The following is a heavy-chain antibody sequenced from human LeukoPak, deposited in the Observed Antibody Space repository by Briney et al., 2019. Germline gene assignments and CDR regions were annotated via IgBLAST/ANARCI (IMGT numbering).Heavy chain of an antibody. CDR2: IYYSGST. Sequence: SQTLSLTCTVSGGSISSGGYYWSWIRQHPGKGLEWIGYIYYSGSTYYNPSLKSRVTISVDTSKNQFSLKLSSVTAADTAVYYCARAGSGYECYFDYWGQGTLVTVSS. D-gene: IGHD5-12*01. J-gene: IGHJ4*02. V-gene: IGHV4-31*03. CDR3: ARAGSGYECYFDY. CDR1: GGSISSGGYY.